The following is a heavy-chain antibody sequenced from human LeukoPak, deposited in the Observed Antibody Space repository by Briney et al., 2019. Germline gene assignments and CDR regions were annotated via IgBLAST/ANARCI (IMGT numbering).Heavy chain of an antibody. D-gene: IGHD3-22*01. CDR3: ARGLPNDYYDTSGYYLGP. CDR1: GYTFTRYY. J-gene: IGHJ5*02. CDR2: INPSGGST. Sequence: GASVKVSCKASGYTFTRYYIHWVRQAPGQGLEWMGIINPSGGSTGYAQKFQGRVTLTRDTSTSTVYMELGSLRSEDMAVYYCARGLPNDYYDTSGYYLGPWGQGTLVTVSS. V-gene: IGHV1-46*01.